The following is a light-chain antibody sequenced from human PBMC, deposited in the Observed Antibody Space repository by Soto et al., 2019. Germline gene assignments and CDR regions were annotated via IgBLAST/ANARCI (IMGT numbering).Light chain of an antibody. V-gene: IGLV3-21*02. Sequence: SYELTQPPSVSVAPEQTAKITCWGDKIGSKIVHWYKQRPGQAPVAVVFDATDRPSGITDRISASRSGDTATLTISRVDAGDEAEYYCQVWASTAEIFVFASGTKVNVL. J-gene: IGLJ1*01. CDR1: KIGSKI. CDR2: DAT. CDR3: QVWASTAEIFV.